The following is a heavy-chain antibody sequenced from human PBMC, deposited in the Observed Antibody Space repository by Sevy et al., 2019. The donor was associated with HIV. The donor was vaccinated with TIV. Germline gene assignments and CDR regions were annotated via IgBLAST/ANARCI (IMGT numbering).Heavy chain of an antibody. CDR2: INPNSGGT. V-gene: IGHV1-2*02. D-gene: IGHD3-22*01. Sequence: ASVKVSCKASGYTFTGYYMHWVRQAPGQGLEWMGWINPNSGGTNYAQKFQGRVTMTRDTSSSTAYMELSRLRSDDTAVYYCARAADYCDSSGYHFFDYWGQGTLVTVSS. J-gene: IGHJ4*02. CDR1: GYTFTGYY. CDR3: ARAADYCDSSGYHFFDY.